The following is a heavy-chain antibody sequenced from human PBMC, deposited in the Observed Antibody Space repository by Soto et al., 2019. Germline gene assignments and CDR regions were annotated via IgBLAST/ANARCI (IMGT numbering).Heavy chain of an antibody. D-gene: IGHD6-19*01. Sequence: PWCSLRLSSAASGVTFDYYTMPWLRQDPGKGLEWVSLISWDGGSTYYADSVKGRFTISRDNSKNSLYLQMNSLRTEDTALYYCAKDILSVAGPIYYYYGMDVWGQGTTVTVSS. CDR1: GVTFDYYT. CDR3: AKDILSVAGPIYYYYGMDV. V-gene: IGHV3-43*01. J-gene: IGHJ6*02. CDR2: ISWDGGST.